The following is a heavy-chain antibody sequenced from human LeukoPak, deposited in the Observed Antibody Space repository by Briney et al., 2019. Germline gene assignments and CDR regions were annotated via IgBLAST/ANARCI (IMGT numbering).Heavy chain of an antibody. CDR3: AKVMDRDIVATIRLGSQYYFDY. J-gene: IGHJ4*02. D-gene: IGHD5-12*01. V-gene: IGHV3-66*01. Sequence: GGSLRLSCAASGFTVSSNYMSWVRQAPGKGLEWVSIIYSGGSTYYADSVKGRFTISRDSSKNTLYLQMNSLRAEDTAVYYCAKVMDRDIVATIRLGSQYYFDYWGQGTLVTVSS. CDR2: IYSGGST. CDR1: GFTVSSNY.